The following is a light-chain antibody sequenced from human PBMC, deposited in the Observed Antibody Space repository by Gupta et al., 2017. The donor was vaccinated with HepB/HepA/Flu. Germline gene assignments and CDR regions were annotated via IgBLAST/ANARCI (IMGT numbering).Light chain of an antibody. J-gene: IGLJ2*01. V-gene: IGLV2-14*03. CDR2: DVS. Sequence: QSALTQPASLSASPGQSTTISCTGTSSDVGGYNFVSCYQHHPGKAPRLLIYDVSNRPSGVSNRFSGSKSDNTASLAISGLQSEDEADYYCSSKTTSRWVVFGGGTKLTVL. CDR3: SSKTTSRWVV. CDR1: SSDVGGYNF.